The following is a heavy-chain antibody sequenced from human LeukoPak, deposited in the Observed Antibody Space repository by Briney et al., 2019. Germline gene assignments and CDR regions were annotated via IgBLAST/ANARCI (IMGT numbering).Heavy chain of an antibody. J-gene: IGHJ6*02. CDR1: GFTFTSSA. CDR3: AAGPGYDSSGYIPSYYYYYGMDV. D-gene: IGHD3-22*01. V-gene: IGHV1-58*02. Sequence: SVKVSCKASGFTFTSSAMQWVRQARGQRLEWIGWIVVGSGNTNYAQKFQERVTITRDMSTSTAYMELSSLRSEDTAVYYCAAGPGYDSSGYIPSYYYYYGMDVWGQGTTVTVSS. CDR2: IVVGSGNT.